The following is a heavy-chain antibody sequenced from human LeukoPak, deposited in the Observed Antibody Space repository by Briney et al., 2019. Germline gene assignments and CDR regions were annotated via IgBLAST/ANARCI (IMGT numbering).Heavy chain of an antibody. D-gene: IGHD4-17*01. CDR2: IKQDGSEK. Sequence: GGSLRLSCAASGFTFSSYWMSWVRQAPGKGLEWVANIKQDGSEKYYVDSVKGRFTISRDNAKNSLYLRMNSLKAEDTAVYYCARAVVYGDYQIFDYWGQGTLVTVSS. J-gene: IGHJ4*02. CDR1: GFTFSSYW. V-gene: IGHV3-7*01. CDR3: ARAVVYGDYQIFDY.